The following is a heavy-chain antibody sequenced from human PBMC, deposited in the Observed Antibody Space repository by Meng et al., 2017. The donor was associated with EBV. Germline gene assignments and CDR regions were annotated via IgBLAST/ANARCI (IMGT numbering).Heavy chain of an antibody. CDR1: GGTFRSDA. CDR2: LIPMSDAP. D-gene: IGHD3-10*01. Sequence: QWQLVQSGAEGKKPGSSVKVSCKTSGGTFRSDAVSWVRQDPGQGLEWMGGLIPMSDAPHYARKFQGRVTMTADESTNTHYMDLSGLRFEDTAVCYCASESGRGFTPDYWGQGTLVTVSS. V-gene: IGHV1-69*01. J-gene: IGHJ4*02. CDR3: ASESGRGFTPDY.